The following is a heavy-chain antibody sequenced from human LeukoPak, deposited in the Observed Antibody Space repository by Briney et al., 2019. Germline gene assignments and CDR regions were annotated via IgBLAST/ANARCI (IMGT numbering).Heavy chain of an antibody. CDR1: GFTFSFYS. CDR2: ISSSISNT. CDR3: ARESGWTVDY. V-gene: IGHV3-48*02. J-gene: IGHJ4*02. Sequence: QPGGSLRLSCAASGFTFSFYSMNWVRQAPGKGLEWVSYISSSISNTHYADSVKGRFTLSRDNAKNSLYLQMNSLRDEDTAVYFCARESGWTVDYWGQGTLVTVSP. D-gene: IGHD6-19*01.